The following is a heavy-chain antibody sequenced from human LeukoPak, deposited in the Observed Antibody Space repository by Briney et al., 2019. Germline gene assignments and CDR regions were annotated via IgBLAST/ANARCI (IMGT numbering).Heavy chain of an antibody. Sequence: GGSLRLSCAASGFSFSSYGMHWVRQAPGKGLEWVAFIRYDGSDKYYADSVKGRFTISRDNSKKTLYMQMNSLRVEDTAVYYCLRGDRRDYWGQGTLVTVSS. J-gene: IGHJ4*02. V-gene: IGHV3-30*02. CDR3: LRGDRRDY. CDR2: IRYDGSDK. CDR1: GFSFSSYG.